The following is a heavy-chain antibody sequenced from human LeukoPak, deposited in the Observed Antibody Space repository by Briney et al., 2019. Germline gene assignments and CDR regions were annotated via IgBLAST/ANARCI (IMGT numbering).Heavy chain of an antibody. Sequence: GASVKVSCKASGYTFTGYYMHWVRQAPGQGLEWMGWINPNSGGTNYAQKFQGRVTMTRDTSISTAYMELSRLRSDDTAVYYCASLSDYYDSSGYSDYWGQGTLVTVSS. CDR2: INPNSGGT. CDR1: GYTFTGYY. V-gene: IGHV1-2*02. D-gene: IGHD3-22*01. CDR3: ASLSDYYDSSGYSDY. J-gene: IGHJ4*02.